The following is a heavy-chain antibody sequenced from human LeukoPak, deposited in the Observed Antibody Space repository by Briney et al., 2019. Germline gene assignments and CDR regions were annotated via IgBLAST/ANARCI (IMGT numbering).Heavy chain of an antibody. D-gene: IGHD2-2*01. J-gene: IGHJ6*02. Sequence: ASVKVSCKASGYTFTSYGISWVRQAPGQGLEWMGWIRAYNGNTNYAQKLQGRVTMTTDTSTSTAYMEPRSLRSDDTAVYYCARDTLVVVVPAAIPPREDYYYYGMDVWGQGTAVTVSS. CDR2: IRAYNGNT. CDR1: GYTFTSYG. CDR3: ARDTLVVVVPAAIPPREDYYYYGMDV. V-gene: IGHV1-18*01.